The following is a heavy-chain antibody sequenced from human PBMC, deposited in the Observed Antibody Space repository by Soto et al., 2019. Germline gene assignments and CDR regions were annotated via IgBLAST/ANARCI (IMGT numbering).Heavy chain of an antibody. D-gene: IGHD6-19*01. V-gene: IGHV4-59*01. Sequence: PSETLSLTCTVSGGSISSYYWSWIRQPPGKGLEWIGYIYYSGSTNYNPSLKSRVTVSVDTSKNQFSLKLSSVTAADTAVYYCARGIGIAVWGYFYYPGQGTLVTVS. CDR1: GGSISSYY. CDR3: ARGIGIAVWGYFYY. J-gene: IGHJ4*02. CDR2: IYYSGST.